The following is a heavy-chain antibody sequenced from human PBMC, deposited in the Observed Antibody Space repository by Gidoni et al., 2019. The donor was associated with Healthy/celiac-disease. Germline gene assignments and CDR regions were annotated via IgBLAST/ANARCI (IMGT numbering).Heavy chain of an antibody. CDR3: VRAYGSGSYYGLDY. V-gene: IGHV4-31*03. CDR2: IYYSGST. Sequence: QVQLQESGPGLVQPSQTLSLTCTVSGGSISSGGYYWSWIRQHPGKGLEWIGYIYYSGSTYYNPSLKSRVTISVDTSKNQFSLKLSSVTAADTAVYYCVRAYGSGSYYGLDYWGQGTLVTVSS. D-gene: IGHD3-10*01. CDR1: GGSISSGGYY. J-gene: IGHJ4*02.